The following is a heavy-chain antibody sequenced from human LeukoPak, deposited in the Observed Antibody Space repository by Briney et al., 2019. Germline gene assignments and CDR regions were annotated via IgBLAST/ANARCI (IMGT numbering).Heavy chain of an antibody. V-gene: IGHV4-59*01. CDR1: GGFISSFY. D-gene: IGHD6-19*01. CDR3: ARMGTGWDNWFDP. Sequence: SETLSLTCTVSGGFISSFYWSWIRQPPGKGLEWIGYIYYTGNTNYNPSLKSRVTISVDTPKNQFSLNLISVTAADAAVYYCARMGTGWDNWFDPWGQGTLVTVSS. J-gene: IGHJ5*02. CDR2: IYYTGNT.